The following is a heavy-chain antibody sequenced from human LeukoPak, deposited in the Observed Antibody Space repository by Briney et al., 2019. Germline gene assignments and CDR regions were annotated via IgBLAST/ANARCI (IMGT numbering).Heavy chain of an antibody. CDR1: GGSFSGYY. D-gene: IGHD6-13*01. CDR2: IYYSGST. J-gene: IGHJ6*02. CDR3: ARGGYSSSWYQNTYYYYGMDV. V-gene: IGHV4-34*09. Sequence: PSETLSLTCAVYGGSFSGYYWSWIRQPPGKGLEWIGYIYYSGSTYYNPSLKSRVTISVDTSKNQFSLKLSSVTAADTAVYYCARGGYSSSWYQNTYYYYGMDVWGQGTTVTVSS.